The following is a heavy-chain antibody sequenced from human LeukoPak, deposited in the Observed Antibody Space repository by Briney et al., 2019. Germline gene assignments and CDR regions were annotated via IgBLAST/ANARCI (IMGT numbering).Heavy chain of an antibody. CDR3: ARSYDSSASGFDY. CDR1: GGSISSGGYY. D-gene: IGHD3-22*01. CDR2: IYYSGST. Sequence: PSETLSLTCTVSGGSISSGGYYWSWIRQHPGKGLEWMGYIYYSGSTYYNPSLKSRVTISVDTSKNHFSLTLSSVTAADTAVYYCARSYDSSASGFDYWGQGTLVTVSP. J-gene: IGHJ4*02. V-gene: IGHV4-31*03.